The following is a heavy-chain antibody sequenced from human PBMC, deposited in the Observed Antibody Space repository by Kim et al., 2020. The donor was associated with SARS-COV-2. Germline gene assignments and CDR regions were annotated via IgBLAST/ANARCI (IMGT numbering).Heavy chain of an antibody. Sequence: GGSLRLSCVASGFTFSSYGMHWVRQAPGKGLEWVAVIWYDGSNKYYADSVKGRFTISRDNSKNTLYLQMNSLRAEDTAVYYCARDRLRFLEWSTSYYYYYGMDVWGQGTTVTVSS. J-gene: IGHJ6*02. D-gene: IGHD3-3*01. CDR1: GFTFSSYG. CDR2: IWYDGSNK. CDR3: ARDRLRFLEWSTSYYYYYGMDV. V-gene: IGHV3-33*01.